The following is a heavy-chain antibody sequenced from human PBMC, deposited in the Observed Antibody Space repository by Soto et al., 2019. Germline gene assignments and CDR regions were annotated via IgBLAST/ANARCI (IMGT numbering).Heavy chain of an antibody. CDR2: VNPISGGT. CDR3: GRAPGQTSFDS. CDR1: GYAFSGYF. Sequence: QVQLMQSGAEVMKPGASVRVSCKTSGYAFSGYFIHWVRQAPRQGLEWMGWVNPISGGTEFSQKFQGRVTMTRDTSVSTAYMDLRWLRSDDTAVYYCGRAPGQTSFDSWGPGTLVTVSS. V-gene: IGHV1-2*02. J-gene: IGHJ4*02.